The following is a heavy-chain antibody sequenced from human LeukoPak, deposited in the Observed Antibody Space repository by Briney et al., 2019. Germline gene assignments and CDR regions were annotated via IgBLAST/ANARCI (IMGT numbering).Heavy chain of an antibody. CDR3: VRESSAWELDY. Sequence: GGSLRLSCSASGFTFRNCWLHWVRQAAGKGLVWVSRVNSDGSSTTYADSVKGRLTISRDNAKNTLYLQMSSPRAEDTAVYYCVRESSAWELDYWGQGTLVTVSS. V-gene: IGHV3-74*01. J-gene: IGHJ4*02. CDR2: VNSDGSST. D-gene: IGHD6-19*01. CDR1: GFTFRNCW.